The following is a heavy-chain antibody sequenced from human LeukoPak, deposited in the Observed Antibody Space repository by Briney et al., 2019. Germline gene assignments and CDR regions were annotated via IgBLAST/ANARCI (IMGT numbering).Heavy chain of an antibody. J-gene: IGHJ6*02. CDR3: ARDPPRIVVVVAATNYYGMDV. CDR2: ISAYNGNT. Sequence: ASVKVSCKASGGTFSSYAISWVRQAPGQGLEWMGWISAYNGNTNYAQKLQGRVTMTTDTSTSTAYMELRSLRSDDTAVYYCARDPPRIVVVVAATNYYGMDVWGQGTTVTVSS. V-gene: IGHV1-18*01. D-gene: IGHD2-15*01. CDR1: GGTFSSYA.